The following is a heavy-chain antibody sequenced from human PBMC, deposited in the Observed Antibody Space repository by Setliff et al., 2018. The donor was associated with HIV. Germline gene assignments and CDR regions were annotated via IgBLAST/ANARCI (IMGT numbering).Heavy chain of an antibody. Sequence: ASVKVSCKTSGYTFTSYDINWVRQATGQGLAWMGWMNPNSGNRGYAQKFQGRVTISRNTSISTAYMELSGLRSEATAVYYCARGRGRYYDSRSYLDYWGQGTQVTVSS. CDR1: GYTFTSYD. D-gene: IGHD3-22*01. V-gene: IGHV1-8*03. CDR3: ARGRGRYYDSRSYLDY. CDR2: MNPNSGNR. J-gene: IGHJ4*02.